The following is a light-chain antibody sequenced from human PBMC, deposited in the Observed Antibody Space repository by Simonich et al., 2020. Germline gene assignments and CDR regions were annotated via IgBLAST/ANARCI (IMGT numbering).Light chain of an antibody. Sequence: QPMLTQPTSLSASPGASARFTCTLRSGINVGTYRMYWYQQKPGSLPRYLLRYKSDSDKQQGSGVPSRFSGSKSGNTASLTISGLQAEDEADYYCCSYAGSSSWVFGGGTKLTVL. V-gene: IGLV5-39*01. CDR2: YKSDSDK. CDR1: SGINVGTYR. J-gene: IGLJ3*02. CDR3: CSYAGSSSWV.